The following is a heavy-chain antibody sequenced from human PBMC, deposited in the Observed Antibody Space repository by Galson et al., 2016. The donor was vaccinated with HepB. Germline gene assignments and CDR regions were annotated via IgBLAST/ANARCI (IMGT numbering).Heavy chain of an antibody. D-gene: IGHD6-6*01. J-gene: IGHJ5*02. Sequence: PALVKPTQTFTLTCSFSGFSLRTSGVGVGWIRQPPGKALEWLATIYWDDDKRYSPSLKSRLTITKDTSKNQVVLTMTNMDPVDTATYYCAHSIRGPFEVGRSSSSFWAWFDPWGQGTLVIVSS. CDR1: GFSLRTSGVG. V-gene: IGHV2-5*02. CDR2: IYWDDDK. CDR3: AHSIRGPFEVGRSSSSFWAWFDP.